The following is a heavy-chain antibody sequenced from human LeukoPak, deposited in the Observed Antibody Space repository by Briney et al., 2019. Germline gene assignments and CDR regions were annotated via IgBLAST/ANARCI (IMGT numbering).Heavy chain of an antibody. V-gene: IGHV3-30*03. J-gene: IGHJ4*02. D-gene: IGHD2-8*01. Sequence: GGSLRLSCAASGFTFSSYGMHWVRQAPGKGLEWVAVISYDGSNKYYADSVKGRFTISRDNSKNTLYLQMNSLRAEDTAVYYCARDRGYCTSDDCYRWFHYWGQGTLVIVSS. CDR1: GFTFSSYG. CDR2: ISYDGSNK. CDR3: ARDRGYCTSDDCYRWFHY.